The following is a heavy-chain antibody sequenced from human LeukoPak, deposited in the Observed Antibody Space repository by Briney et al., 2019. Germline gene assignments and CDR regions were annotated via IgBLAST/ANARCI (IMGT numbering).Heavy chain of an antibody. CDR2: ISGSGGST. CDR1: GFTFSSYD. CDR3: AKGTYCSSTSCYHATGGYYYMDV. J-gene: IGHJ6*03. D-gene: IGHD2-2*01. Sequence: GGSLRLSCAASGFTFSSYDMSWVRQAPGKGLEWVSAISGSGGSTYYADSVKVRFTISRDNSKNTLYLQMNSLRAEDTAVYYCAKGTYCSSTSCYHATGGYYYMDVWGKGTTVTVSS. V-gene: IGHV3-23*01.